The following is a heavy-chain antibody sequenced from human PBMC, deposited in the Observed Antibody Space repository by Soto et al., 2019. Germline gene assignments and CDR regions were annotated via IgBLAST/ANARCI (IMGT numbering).Heavy chain of an antibody. CDR3: AGDQGPNYMAF. Sequence: QVQLVESGGGLVKPGGSLRLSCAASGFTFSDSFMSWSRQTPGKGLEWLSYISGRDGNIYYAESVRGRVTISRDNAKNSVYLQMTGLRAEDPAVYYCAGDQGPNYMAFWGKGTTVTVS. CDR1: GFTFSDSF. J-gene: IGHJ6*03. CDR2: ISGRDGNI. V-gene: IGHV3-11*01.